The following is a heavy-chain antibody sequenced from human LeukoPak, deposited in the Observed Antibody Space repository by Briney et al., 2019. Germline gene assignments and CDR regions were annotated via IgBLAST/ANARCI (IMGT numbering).Heavy chain of an antibody. CDR1: GFAFSTYT. CDR2: ITSTGTYI. Sequence: GGSLRLSCAASGFAFSTYTMNWVRQAPGKGLEWVSSITSTGTYIYYADSVKGRFTISRDNAKKTLYLQMNSLRAQDTAVDFWSRVAGGKFHLDLWGQGTQVTVSS. V-gene: IGHV3-21*01. J-gene: IGHJ4*02. CDR3: SRVAGGKFHLDL. D-gene: IGHD2-15*01.